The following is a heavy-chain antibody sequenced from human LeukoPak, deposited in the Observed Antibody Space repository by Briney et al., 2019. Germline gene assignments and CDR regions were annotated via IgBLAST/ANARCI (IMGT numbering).Heavy chain of an antibody. CDR3: ARHHHLGYCSSTSCNGMDV. D-gene: IGHD2-2*01. V-gene: IGHV4-59*08. Sequence: SETLSLTCTVSGGSISSYYWSWIRQPPGKGLEWIGYIYYSGSTNYNPSLKSRVTISVDTSKNQFSLELSSVTAADTAVYYCARHHHLGYCSSTSCNGMDVWGQGTTVTVSS. CDR2: IYYSGST. J-gene: IGHJ6*02. CDR1: GGSISSYY.